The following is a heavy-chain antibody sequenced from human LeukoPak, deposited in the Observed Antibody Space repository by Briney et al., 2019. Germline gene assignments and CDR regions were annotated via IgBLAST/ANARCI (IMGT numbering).Heavy chain of an antibody. V-gene: IGHV1-2*02. D-gene: IGHD1-1*01. CDR1: GYTFTDYY. CDR2: INPYTGGT. CDR3: ARERGVQLERKLDH. J-gene: IGHJ4*02. Sequence: GASVKVSCKASGYTFTDYYMHWVRQAPGQGLEWMGWINPYTGGTNYAQKFQGRVTMPRDSSISTAYMELGSLTSDDTAVYYCARERGVQLERKLDHWGQGTLVTVSS.